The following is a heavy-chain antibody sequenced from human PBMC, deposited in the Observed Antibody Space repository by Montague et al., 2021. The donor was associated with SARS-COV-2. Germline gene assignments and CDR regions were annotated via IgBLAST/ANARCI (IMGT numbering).Heavy chain of an antibody. CDR3: ARIAVGSKSYFDF. J-gene: IGHJ4*02. V-gene: IGHV6-1*01. CDR1: GDSVSSNIAT. Sequence: CAISGDSVSSNIATWSWIRQSPSRGLEWLARTYFRSKWNNDYAASVTSRVTINPDTSKHQFSLHLNSVTPEDTAVYYCARIAVGSKSYFDFWGQGTLVTVSS. D-gene: IGHD6-19*01. CDR2: TYFRSKWNN.